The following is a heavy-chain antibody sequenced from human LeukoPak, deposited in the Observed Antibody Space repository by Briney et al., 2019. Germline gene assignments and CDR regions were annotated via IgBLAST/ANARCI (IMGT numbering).Heavy chain of an antibody. CDR2: ISSSSSTI. CDR3: ARDWDTILNTKNFDH. J-gene: IGHJ4*02. CDR1: GFTFSSYS. D-gene: IGHD2/OR15-2a*01. Sequence: GGSLRLSCAASGFTFSSYSMNWVRQAPGKGLEWVSYISSSSSTIYYADSVKGRFTISRDNAENSLYLQMNNLRAEDTAVYYCARDWDTILNTKNFDHWGQGTLVTVSS. V-gene: IGHV3-48*04.